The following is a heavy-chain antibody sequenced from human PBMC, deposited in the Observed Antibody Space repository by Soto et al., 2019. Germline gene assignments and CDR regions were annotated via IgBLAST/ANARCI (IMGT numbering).Heavy chain of an antibody. CDR3: ARDSDCHSTSCFFPPHV. CDR1: GFTFSDEN. J-gene: IGHJ6*02. D-gene: IGHD2-2*01. V-gene: IGHV3-21*06. Sequence: GGSLRLSCSASGFTFSDENMSWVRQVPGKRLEWVSGISGGGSYIFYADSVQGRFSISRDNPKNSLFLEMNSLRVEDTAVYYCARDSDCHSTSCFFPPHVWGQGTTVTVSS. CDR2: ISGGGSYI.